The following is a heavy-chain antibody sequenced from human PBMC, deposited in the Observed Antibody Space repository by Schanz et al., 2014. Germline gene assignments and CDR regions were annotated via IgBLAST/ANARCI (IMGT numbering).Heavy chain of an antibody. J-gene: IGHJ4*02. V-gene: IGHV3-30*19. CDR2: ISYDGSNK. CDR3: ARDRPSGYALDF. CDR1: GFTFSSYG. Sequence: VQLVESGGGLVQPGRSLRLSCATSGFTFSSYGMHWVRQAPGKGLEWVALISYDGSNKHYADSVKGRFTISRDNSKKTLYVQMNSLRAEDTAVYYCARDRPSGYALDFWGQGTLVTVSS. D-gene: IGHD5-12*01.